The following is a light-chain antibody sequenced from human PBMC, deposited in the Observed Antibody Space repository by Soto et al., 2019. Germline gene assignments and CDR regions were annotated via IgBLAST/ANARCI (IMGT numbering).Light chain of an antibody. V-gene: IGKV1-9*01. Sequence: DIQLTQSPSFLSASVGDRVTITCRASQGISSYLAWYQQKPGKAPKLLIYAASTLQSGVPSRSSGSGSGTEFTLTISSLQPEDFATYYCQQLNSYPRLTFGGGTKVEIK. J-gene: IGKJ4*01. CDR3: QQLNSYPRLT. CDR2: AAS. CDR1: QGISSY.